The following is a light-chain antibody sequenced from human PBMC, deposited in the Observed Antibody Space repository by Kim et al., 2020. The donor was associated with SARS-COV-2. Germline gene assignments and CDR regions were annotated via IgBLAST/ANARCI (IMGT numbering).Light chain of an antibody. J-gene: IGLJ3*02. Sequence: RQTAKLTCTGNSNNVGDEGAAWLQQHQGHPPKLLSYRNNNRPSGISERFSASKSGNTASLTITGLQPEDEADYYCSAWDRSLSAWVFGGGTQLTVL. CDR1: SNNVGDEG. CDR3: SAWDRSLSAWV. CDR2: RNN. V-gene: IGLV10-54*01.